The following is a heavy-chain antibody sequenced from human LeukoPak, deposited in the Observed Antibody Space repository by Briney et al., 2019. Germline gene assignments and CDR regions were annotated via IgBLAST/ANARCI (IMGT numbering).Heavy chain of an antibody. CDR3: AKGSIAAAGFNWFDP. D-gene: IGHD6-13*01. Sequence: GGSLRLSCAAPGFTLDDYAMHWDRQAPGKGLEWVSGISWNSGSIGYADSVKGRFTISRDNAKNSLYLQMNSLRAEDTALYYCAKGSIAAAGFNWFDPWGQGTLVTVSS. CDR1: GFTLDDYA. J-gene: IGHJ5*02. V-gene: IGHV3-9*01. CDR2: ISWNSGSI.